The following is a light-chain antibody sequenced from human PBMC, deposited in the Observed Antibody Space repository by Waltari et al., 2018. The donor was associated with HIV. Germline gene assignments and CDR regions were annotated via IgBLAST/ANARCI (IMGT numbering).Light chain of an antibody. V-gene: IGLV2-14*03. CDR2: DGS. Sequence: SDLPPHASVSRSPAKSITLSSTGTSCYGGHYHYVSWSQLPPGKAPKLMIYDGSNRPSGVSDRFSGSKSANTASLIISGLQAEYEVYYYCSSYSSSSTVVVGGGTKLTVL. CDR3: SSYSSSSTVV. J-gene: IGLJ2*01. CDR1: SCYGGHYHY.